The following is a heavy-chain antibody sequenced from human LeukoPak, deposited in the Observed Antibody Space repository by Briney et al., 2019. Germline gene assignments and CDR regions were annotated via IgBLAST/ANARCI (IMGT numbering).Heavy chain of an antibody. V-gene: IGHV4-39*07. CDR1: GASISSSSYY. Sequence: SETLSLTCTVSGASISSSSYYWGWVRQPPGKGLEWIGSIYYSGSTYYNPSLKSRVTISVDTSKNQFSLKLSSVTAADTAVYYCARSTGYSYGLNDYWGQGTLVTVSS. CDR2: IYYSGST. D-gene: IGHD5-18*01. CDR3: ARSTGYSYGLNDY. J-gene: IGHJ4*02.